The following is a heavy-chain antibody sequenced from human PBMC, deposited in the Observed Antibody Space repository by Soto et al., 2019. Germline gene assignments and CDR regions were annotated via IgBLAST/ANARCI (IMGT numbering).Heavy chain of an antibody. V-gene: IGHV4-59*01. CDR3: ARGGYSGYDFHYGMDV. CDR1: GGSISRYY. J-gene: IGHJ6*02. Sequence: SEALSLTCTVSGGSISRYYWSWIRQPPGKGLEWIGYIYYSGSTNYNPSLKSRVTISVDTSKNQFSLKLSSVTAADTAVYYCARGGYSGYDFHYGMDVWGQGTTVTVSS. CDR2: IYYSGST. D-gene: IGHD5-12*01.